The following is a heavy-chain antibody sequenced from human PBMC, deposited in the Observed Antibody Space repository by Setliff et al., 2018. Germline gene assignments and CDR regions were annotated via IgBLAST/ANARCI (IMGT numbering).Heavy chain of an antibody. J-gene: IGHJ5*02. V-gene: IGHV1-3*02. Sequence: ASVKVSCKASGYTFTSYAMHWVRQAPGQRLEWMGWSNAGNGNTKYSQEFRHKFTMTTDTSTSTAYMELRSLRSDDTAVYYCARDKWELPNPNWFDPWGQGTLVTVSS. CDR1: GYTFTSYA. CDR2: SNAGNGNT. CDR3: ARDKWELPNPNWFDP. D-gene: IGHD1-26*01.